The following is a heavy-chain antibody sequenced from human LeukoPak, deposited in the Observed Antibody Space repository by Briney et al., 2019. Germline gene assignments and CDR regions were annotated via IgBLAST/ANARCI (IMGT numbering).Heavy chain of an antibody. V-gene: IGHV1-18*01. CDR3: ARDTGYCSGGSCSTLTDDAFAI. Sequence: ASVKVSCKASGYTFTSCGFSWVRQAPGQGREWMGWISAYNGNTNYAQKLQGRGTMTTDTSTSTAYMGLRSLRSDDTAVYYCARDTGYCSGGSCSTLTDDAFAIWGPATMVTVSS. J-gene: IGHJ3*02. D-gene: IGHD2-15*01. CDR2: ISAYNGNT. CDR1: GYTFTSCG.